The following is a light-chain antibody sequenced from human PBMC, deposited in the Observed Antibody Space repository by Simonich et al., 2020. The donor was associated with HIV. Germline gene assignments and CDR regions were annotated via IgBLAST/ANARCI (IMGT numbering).Light chain of an antibody. V-gene: IGLV1-47*01. Sequence: QSVLTQPPSASGTPGQRVTISCSGSSSNIGSNYVYWYQQLPGTAPQLLIYRNNQRPSGVPDRFSGSKSGTSASLAISGLQSEDEADYYCAAWDDSLNGPVFGGGTKLTVL. CDR3: AAWDDSLNGPV. CDR1: SSNIGSNY. CDR2: RNN. J-gene: IGLJ2*01.